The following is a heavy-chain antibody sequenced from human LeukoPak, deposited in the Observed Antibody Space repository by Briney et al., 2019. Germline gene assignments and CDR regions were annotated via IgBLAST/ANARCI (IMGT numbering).Heavy chain of an antibody. V-gene: IGHV4-59*08. D-gene: IGHD3-22*01. CDR1: GGSVSSYY. Sequence: PSETLSLTCTVSGGSVSSYYWSWIRQPPGKGLEWIGYIYYSGTTNYNPSLKSRVTISVDTSKNQFSLKLSSVTAADTAVYYCARQIYYDRSGYFYFNWGQGTLVTVSS. CDR3: ARQIYYDRSGYFYFN. CDR2: IYYSGTT. J-gene: IGHJ4*02.